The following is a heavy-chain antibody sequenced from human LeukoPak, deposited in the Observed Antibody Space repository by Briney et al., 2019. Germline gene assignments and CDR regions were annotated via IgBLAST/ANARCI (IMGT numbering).Heavy chain of an antibody. Sequence: ASVKVSCKASGYTFTSSGISWVRQAPGQGLEWMGWISAYNGNTNYAQKLQGRVTMTTDTSTSTAYMELRSLRSDDTAVYYCARGPLGRGWYYFDYWGRGTLVTVSS. V-gene: IGHV1-18*01. CDR1: GYTFTSSG. D-gene: IGHD6-19*01. CDR3: ARGPLGRGWYYFDY. J-gene: IGHJ4*02. CDR2: ISAYNGNT.